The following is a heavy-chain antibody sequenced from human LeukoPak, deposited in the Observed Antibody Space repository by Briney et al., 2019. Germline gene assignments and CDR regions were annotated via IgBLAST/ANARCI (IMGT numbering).Heavy chain of an antibody. V-gene: IGHV4-31*03. Sequence: SEIMSLTCTVSGGSVSRGGYYWTWIRQHPGKGLEWIGFTSYSGSTYYNPSLMSRLTISVDTSQNQFSLKMRDVTAADTAVYYCASGSYYFDYWGQGTMVTVSS. D-gene: IGHD1-26*01. CDR3: ASGSYYFDY. J-gene: IGHJ4*02. CDR2: TSYSGST. CDR1: GGSVSRGGYY.